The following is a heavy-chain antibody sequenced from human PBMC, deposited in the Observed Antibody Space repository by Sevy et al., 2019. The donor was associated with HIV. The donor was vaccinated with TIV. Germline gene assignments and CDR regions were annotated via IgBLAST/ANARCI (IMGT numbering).Heavy chain of an antibody. CDR2: ISGTGSST. D-gene: IGHD2-8*01. J-gene: IGHJ3*01. V-gene: IGHV3-23*01. Sequence: GGSLRLSCAASGFTFNTHAMNWVRQAPGKGLEWVSVISGTGSSTYYADSVKGRFTISRDNSKNVLYLQMNSLRADDTAVYYCAKALNPALESMLQVNLPTLKGFDVWGQGTMVTVSS. CDR1: GFTFNTHA. CDR3: AKALNPALESMLQVNLPTLKGFDV.